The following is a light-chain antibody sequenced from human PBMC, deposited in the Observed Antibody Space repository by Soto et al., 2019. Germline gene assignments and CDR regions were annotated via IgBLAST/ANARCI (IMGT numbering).Light chain of an antibody. Sequence: EIVLTQSPATLSLSPGERATLSCRASQSVSSYLAWYQQKTGQAPRLLIYDASNRTTGIPARFSGSGSGTDFTLTISSLEPEDFAVYYCQQRSNWGLTFGGGT. V-gene: IGKV3-11*01. CDR1: QSVSSY. CDR3: QQRSNWGLT. CDR2: DAS. J-gene: IGKJ4*01.